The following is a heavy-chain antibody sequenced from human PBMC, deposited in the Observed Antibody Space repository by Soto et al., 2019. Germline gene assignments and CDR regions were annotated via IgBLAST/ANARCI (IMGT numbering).Heavy chain of an antibody. CDR2: ISYDGTNK. D-gene: IGHD4-17*01. CDR1: GFTFSTYG. CDR3: AKDLQSYGDYDYYCYGMDV. J-gene: IGHJ6*02. Sequence: QVQLVESGGGEVQPGRSLTISCAASGFTFSTYGMHWVRQPPAKGLEWVAVISYDGTNKFYSDSVKGRFTISRDNFKNTLTLQMNSLRADDTAVYSCAKDLQSYGDYDYYCYGMDVWGLGTRVTVSS. V-gene: IGHV3-30*18.